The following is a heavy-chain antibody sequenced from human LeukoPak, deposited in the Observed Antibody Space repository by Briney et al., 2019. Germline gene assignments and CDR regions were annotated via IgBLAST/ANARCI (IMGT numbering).Heavy chain of an antibody. V-gene: IGHV3-23*01. D-gene: IGHD6-13*01. J-gene: IGHJ4*02. CDR1: GFTFANYA. CDR3: AKDHSTSPRPSYFDS. Sequence: GGSLRLSCAASGFTFANYAMSWVRQAPGKGLAWVSVISGTGGSTYYADSVKGRFTISRDNSKNTLFLQMNSLRAGDTAVYYCAKDHSTSPRPSYFDSWGQGTLVTVSS. CDR2: ISGTGGST.